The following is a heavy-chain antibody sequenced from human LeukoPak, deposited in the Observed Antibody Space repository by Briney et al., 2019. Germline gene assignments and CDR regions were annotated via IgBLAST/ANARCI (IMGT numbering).Heavy chain of an antibody. D-gene: IGHD6-19*01. J-gene: IGHJ4*02. CDR3: ARDGYNSGWYPYYFDY. CDR2: ISSSSSTI. V-gene: IGHV3-48*01. Sequence: GGSLRLSCAASGFTFSSYSMNWVRQAPGKGLEWVSYISSSSSTIYYADSVKGRFTISRDNAKNSLYLQMNSLRAEDTALYYCARDGYNSGWYPYYFDYWGQGTLVTVSS. CDR1: GFTFSSYS.